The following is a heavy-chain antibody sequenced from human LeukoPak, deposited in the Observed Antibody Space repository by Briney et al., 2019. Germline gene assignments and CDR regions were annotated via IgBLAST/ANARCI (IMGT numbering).Heavy chain of an antibody. Sequence: GGSLRLSCVASGFAFSSYGMHWVRQAPGKGLEWVAVISHNDSNKYYADSVKGRFSISRDNSKNTLYLQMNSLRAEDTAVYYCARVATLYYFDYWGQGTLVTVSS. CDR3: ARVATLYYFDY. V-gene: IGHV3-30*03. CDR1: GFAFSSYG. CDR2: ISHNDSNK. J-gene: IGHJ4*02. D-gene: IGHD2-15*01.